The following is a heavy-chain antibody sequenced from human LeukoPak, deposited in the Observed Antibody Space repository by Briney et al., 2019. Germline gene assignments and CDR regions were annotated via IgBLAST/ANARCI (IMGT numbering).Heavy chain of an antibody. D-gene: IGHD4-17*01. V-gene: IGHV3-30*18. CDR3: ANTGDYDTSPPFDY. J-gene: IGHJ4*02. CDR1: GFTFSSHG. CDR2: ISYDGSNK. Sequence: GGSLRLSCAASGFTFSSHGMHWVRQAPGKGLEWVAVISYDGSNKYYADSVKGRFTISRDNSKNTLYLQMNSLRAEDTAVYYCANTGDYDTSPPFDYWGQGTLVTVSS.